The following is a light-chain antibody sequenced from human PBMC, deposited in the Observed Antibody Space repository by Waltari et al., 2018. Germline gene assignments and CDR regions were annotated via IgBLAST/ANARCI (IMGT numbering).Light chain of an antibody. CDR3: QQYKNWPWT. Sequence: EIVMTQSPATLSVSPGERATLSCRASQSVSSNLAWYSQKPGQAPRLLIYGASTRATGIPAGLSGSGSGTEFTLTISSLQSEDFAVYYCQQYKNWPWTFGLGTKVEIK. V-gene: IGKV3-15*01. CDR1: QSVSSN. J-gene: IGKJ1*01. CDR2: GAS.